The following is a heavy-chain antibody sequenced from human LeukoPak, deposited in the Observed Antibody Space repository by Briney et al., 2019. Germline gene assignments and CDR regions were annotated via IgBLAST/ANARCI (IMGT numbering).Heavy chain of an antibody. CDR1: GYTLTELS. CDR3: ARGFPRAWTHGDY. D-gene: IGHD3/OR15-3a*01. CDR2: FDPEDGET. V-gene: IGHV1-24*01. Sequence: ASVKVSCKVSGYTLTELSMHWVRQAPGKGLEWMGGFDPEDGETIYAQKFQGRVTMTEDTSTDTAYMELRSLRSDDTAVYYCARGFPRAWTHGDYWGQGTLVTVSS. J-gene: IGHJ4*02.